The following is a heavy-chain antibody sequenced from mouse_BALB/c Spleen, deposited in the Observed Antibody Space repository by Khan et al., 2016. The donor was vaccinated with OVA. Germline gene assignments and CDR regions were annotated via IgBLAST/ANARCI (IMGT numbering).Heavy chain of an antibody. Sequence: EVQLQESGPGLVKPSQSLSLTCTVTGYSITSDYAWNWIRQFPGNKLEWMGYISYSGNTKYNPSLKSRISVTRDTSKNQFFLQLNSVTTEGTATYYCARVYGGDFNYWGQGTTLTVSS. CDR2: ISYSGNT. D-gene: IGHD2-10*02. V-gene: IGHV3-2*02. CDR3: ARVYGGDFNY. CDR1: GYSITSDYA. J-gene: IGHJ2*01.